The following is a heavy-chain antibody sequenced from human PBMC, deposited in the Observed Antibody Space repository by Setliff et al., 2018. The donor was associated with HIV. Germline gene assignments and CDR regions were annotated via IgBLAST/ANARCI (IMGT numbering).Heavy chain of an antibody. CDR1: GGSIGSDDYY. V-gene: IGHV4-30-4*08. D-gene: IGHD3-22*01. J-gene: IGHJ4*02. Sequence: SSETLSLTCTVSGGSIGSDDYYWTWIRQPPGKGLELIGYIFYTGNTYYSPSLENRLTISVDTSKNQFSLKLRSVTAADTAVYYCARNAYESSGYFDSWGQGTLVTVSS. CDR3: ARNAYESSGYFDS. CDR2: IFYTGNT.